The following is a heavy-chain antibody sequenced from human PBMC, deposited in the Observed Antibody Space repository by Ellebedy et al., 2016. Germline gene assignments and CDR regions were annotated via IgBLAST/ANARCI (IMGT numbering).Heavy chain of an antibody. J-gene: IGHJ6*02. CDR1: GYTFNNYW. D-gene: IGHD5-18*01. V-gene: IGHV5-51*01. Sequence: GESLKISCKASGYTFNNYWIGWVRQMPGKGLEWMGIIFPADSNTKYSPSSQGQVAISVDKSITTAYLQWSSLKASDTAMYYCARHGPDTAMVRTPNYYGMDVWGQGTTVTVSS. CDR2: IFPADSNT. CDR3: ARHGPDTAMVRTPNYYGMDV.